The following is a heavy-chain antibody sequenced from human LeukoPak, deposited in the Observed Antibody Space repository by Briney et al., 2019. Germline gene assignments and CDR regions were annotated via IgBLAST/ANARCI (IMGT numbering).Heavy chain of an antibody. J-gene: IGHJ4*02. V-gene: IGHV3-23*01. CDR3: ATECDYSPGHKFDL. CDR1: GFTFNNYL. CDR2: LFTGGGRT. D-gene: IGHD3-10*01. Sequence: GGSLTLSCAASGFTFNNYLMSWARQAPGKGLEWVSVLFTGGGRTLYADSVKGRFTISGDTSRTTLYLQMNGLRAEDTAVYYCATECDYSPGHKFDLWGQGTLVTVSS.